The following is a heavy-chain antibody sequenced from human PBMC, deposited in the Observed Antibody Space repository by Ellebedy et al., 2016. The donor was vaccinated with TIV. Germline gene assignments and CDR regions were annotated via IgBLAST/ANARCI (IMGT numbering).Heavy chain of an antibody. CDR3: ARDQYCSGGSCCGTDY. CDR1: GGTFSSYA. D-gene: IGHD2-15*01. J-gene: IGHJ4*02. CDR2: IIPIFGTA. Sequence: SVKVSXKASGGTFSSYAISWVRQAPGQGLEWMGGIIPIFGTANYAQKFQGRVTITADKSTSTAYMELSSLRSEDTAVYYCARDQYCSGGSCCGTDYWGQGTLVTVSS. V-gene: IGHV1-69*06.